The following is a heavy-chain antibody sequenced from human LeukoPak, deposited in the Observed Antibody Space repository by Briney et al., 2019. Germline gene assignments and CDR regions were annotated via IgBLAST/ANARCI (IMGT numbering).Heavy chain of an antibody. J-gene: IGHJ4*02. CDR1: GFTFSSYA. D-gene: IGHD1-26*01. V-gene: IGHV3-23*01. CDR3: AKTEYSVGAHYFDY. CDR2: ISGSGGST. Sequence: QSGGSLRLSCAASGFTFSSYAMSWVRQAPGKGLEWVSAISGSGGSTYYADSVKGRFTISRDNSKNTLYLQMNSLRAEDTAVYYCAKTEYSVGAHYFDYWGQGTLVTVSS.